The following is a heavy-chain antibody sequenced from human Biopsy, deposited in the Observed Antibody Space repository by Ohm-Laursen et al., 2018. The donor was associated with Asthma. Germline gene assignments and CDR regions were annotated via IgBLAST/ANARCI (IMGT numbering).Heavy chain of an antibody. V-gene: IGHV3-30-3*01. CDR1: GFTFSSNA. Sequence: SLRLSCAASGFTFSSNAMHWVRQAPGKGLEWVTVISHDGNNKYHVDSVKGRFTISRDNSKNTLYLQMKSLRAEDTAVYFCARDTFRWNSEARWLDPWGLGTLVTVSS. D-gene: IGHD1-7*01. CDR3: ARDTFRWNSEARWLDP. J-gene: IGHJ5*02. CDR2: ISHDGNNK.